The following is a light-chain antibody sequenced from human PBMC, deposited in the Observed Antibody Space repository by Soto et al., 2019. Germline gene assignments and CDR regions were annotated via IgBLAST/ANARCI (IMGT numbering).Light chain of an antibody. V-gene: IGKV3-15*01. CDR1: QSVSRN. Sequence: EIVMTQSPATLSVSPGERATLSCRASQSVSRNVAWYQQKPGQAPRLLIHDASTRATGISVRFSGSGSGTAFTLTISSLQSEDLVVYYCQQYNNWLWTFGQGTKVEIK. J-gene: IGKJ1*01. CDR2: DAS. CDR3: QQYNNWLWT.